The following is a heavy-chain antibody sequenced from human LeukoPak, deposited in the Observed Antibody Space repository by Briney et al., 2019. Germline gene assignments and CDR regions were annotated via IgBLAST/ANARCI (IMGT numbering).Heavy chain of an antibody. V-gene: IGHV4-59*01. Sequence: PSETLSLTCTVSGGSISSYYWSWIRQPPGKGLEWIGYIYYSGSTNYNPSLKSRVTISVDTSKNQFSLKLSSVTAADTAVYYCARGLPDGSSSFDYYYYYMDVWGKGTTVTVSS. CDR3: ARGLPDGSSSFDYYYYYMDV. J-gene: IGHJ6*03. D-gene: IGHD6-6*01. CDR1: GGSISSYY. CDR2: IYYSGST.